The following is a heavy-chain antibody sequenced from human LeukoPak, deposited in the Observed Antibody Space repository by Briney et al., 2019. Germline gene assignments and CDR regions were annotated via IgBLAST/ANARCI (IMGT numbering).Heavy chain of an antibody. D-gene: IGHD4-23*01. Sequence: GESLKISCKGSGYSFTNYWIGWVRQMPGKGLEWMAFINPGDSDTRYSPSFQGHVTISVDKSINTAYLQWGSLKASDTAMYCCARQGDAVVTDVWGQGTTVIVYS. CDR1: GYSFTNYW. CDR2: INPGDSDT. CDR3: ARQGDAVVTDV. J-gene: IGHJ6*02. V-gene: IGHV5-51*01.